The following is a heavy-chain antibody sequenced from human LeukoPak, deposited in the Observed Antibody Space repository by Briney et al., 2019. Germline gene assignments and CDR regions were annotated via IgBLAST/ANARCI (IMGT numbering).Heavy chain of an antibody. CDR2: ISSSSSYI. D-gene: IGHD5-24*01. CDR1: GFTFSSYS. J-gene: IGHJ4*02. Sequence: GGSLRLSCAASGFTFSSYSMNWVRQAPGKGLEWVSSISSSSSYIYYADSVKGRFTISRDNAKNSLYLQMNSLRAEDTAVYYCARGMSEDRYNLEEQDDWGQGTLVTVSS. CDR3: ARGMSEDRYNLEEQDD. V-gene: IGHV3-21*01.